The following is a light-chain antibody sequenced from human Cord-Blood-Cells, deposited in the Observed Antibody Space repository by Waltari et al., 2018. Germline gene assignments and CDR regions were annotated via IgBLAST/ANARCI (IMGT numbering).Light chain of an antibody. CDR3: CSYAGSSTYVV. V-gene: IGLV2-23*02. CDR2: EVS. J-gene: IGLJ2*01. CDR1: SSDVGSYNL. Sequence: QSALTQPASVSGSPGQSITISCTGTSSDVGSYNLVSWYQQHPGKAPKLMIYEVSKRPSGVSNRFSGSKSGNTASLTISGLQAEEEADYYCCSYAGSSTYVVFGGGTKLTVI.